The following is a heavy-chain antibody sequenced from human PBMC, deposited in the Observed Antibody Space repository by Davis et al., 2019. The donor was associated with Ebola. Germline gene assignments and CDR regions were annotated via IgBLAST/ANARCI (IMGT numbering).Heavy chain of an antibody. V-gene: IGHV3-23*01. D-gene: IGHD2-15*01. J-gene: IGHJ4*02. Sequence: LTLTCTFSGFSLSTSGMCVSWVRQAPGKGLEWVSAISGSGGSTYYADSVKGRFTISRDNSKNTLYLQMNSLRAEDTAVYYCAKGGVVVAAPSDYWGQGTLVTVSS. CDR2: ISGSGGST. CDR1: GFSLSTSG. CDR3: AKGGVVVAAPSDY.